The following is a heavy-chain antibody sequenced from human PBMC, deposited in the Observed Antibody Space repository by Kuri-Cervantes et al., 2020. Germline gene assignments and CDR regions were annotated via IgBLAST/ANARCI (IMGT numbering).Heavy chain of an antibody. CDR2: IYWDDDK. Sequence: YGPTLVKPTQTLTLTCTFSGFSLSTRGVGVGWIRQPPGKALEWLALIYWDDDKHYSPSLENRLTITQDASKNQVVLTMTNMDPVDTATYYCAHRGGNFWTGYSFDYWGQGTLVTVSS. CDR1: GFSLSTRGVG. CDR3: AHRGGNFWTGYSFDY. V-gene: IGHV2-5*02. J-gene: IGHJ4*02. D-gene: IGHD4-23*01.